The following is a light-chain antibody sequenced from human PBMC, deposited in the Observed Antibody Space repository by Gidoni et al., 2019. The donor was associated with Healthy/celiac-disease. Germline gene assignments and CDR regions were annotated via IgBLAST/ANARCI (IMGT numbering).Light chain of an antibody. J-gene: IGKJ4*01. CDR3: QQRSNWHLT. Sequence: EIVLTQYPATLSLSPGERATLAGRASQSVSSYLAWYQQKPGQAPRLLIYDASNRATGISARFSGSGSGTDFTLTISSLEPEDFAVYYCQQRSNWHLTFGGGTKVEIK. CDR1: QSVSSY. CDR2: DAS. V-gene: IGKV3D-11*02.